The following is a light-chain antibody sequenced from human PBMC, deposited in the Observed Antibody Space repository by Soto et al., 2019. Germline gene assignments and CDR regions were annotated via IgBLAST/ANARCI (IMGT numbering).Light chain of an antibody. CDR2: EVS. J-gene: IGLJ1*01. CDR1: NSDVGSYNF. V-gene: IGLV2-8*01. CDR3: SSYAGTNTRYL. Sequence: QSALTQPPSASGSPGQSVTISCTGANSDVGSYNFVSWYQQHPGRATKLLIYEVSKRPSGVPDRFSGSKSGNTASLTVSGLQAEDEADYYCSSYAGTNTRYLFGSGTKLTV.